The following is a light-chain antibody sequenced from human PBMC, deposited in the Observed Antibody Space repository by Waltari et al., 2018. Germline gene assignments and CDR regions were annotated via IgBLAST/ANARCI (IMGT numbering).Light chain of an antibody. CDR1: SSVIGAYDD. CDR2: EVT. J-gene: IGLJ2*01. CDR3: SSYAGNNILI. Sequence: QSALTQPPSASGSPGQAVTISCTGTSSVIGAYDDVSWYQQYSGKAPKLLIYEVTKRPSGVPGRFSGSKSGYTASLTVSGLQPEDEADYYCSSYAGNNILIFGGGTKLTVL. V-gene: IGLV2-8*01.